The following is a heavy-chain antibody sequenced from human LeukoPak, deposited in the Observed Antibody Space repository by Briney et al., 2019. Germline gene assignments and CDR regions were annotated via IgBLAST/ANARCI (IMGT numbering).Heavy chain of an antibody. V-gene: IGHV3-30*02. Sequence: GGSLRLSCAASGFTFSSYGMHWVRQAPGKGLEWVAFIRYDGSNKYYADSVKGRFTISRDNSKNTLYLQMNSLRAEDTAVYYCASGLQNPPDYWGQGTLVTVSS. CDR2: IRYDGSNK. CDR1: GFTFSSYG. J-gene: IGHJ4*02. D-gene: IGHD6-25*01. CDR3: ASGLQNPPDY.